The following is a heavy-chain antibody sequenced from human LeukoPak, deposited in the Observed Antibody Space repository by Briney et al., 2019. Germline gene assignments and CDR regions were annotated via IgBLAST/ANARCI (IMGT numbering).Heavy chain of an antibody. CDR2: VHLDGRT. V-gene: IGHV4-4*02. J-gene: IGHJ4*02. CDR3: AREGGFYRPLDY. CDR1: GGSISSTNW. Sequence: SETLSLTCGVSGGSISSTNWWTWVRQPPGRGLEWIGEVHLDGRTNYNPSLESRLTMSVDFSENHISLKLTSVTAADTAVYYCAREGGFYRPLDYSGQGTLVTVSS. D-gene: IGHD3-3*01.